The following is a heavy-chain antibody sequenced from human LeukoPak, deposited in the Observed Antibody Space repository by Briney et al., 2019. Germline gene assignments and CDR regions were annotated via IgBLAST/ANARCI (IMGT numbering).Heavy chain of an antibody. J-gene: IGHJ4*02. CDR2: ITSDGSSA. CDR1: GFIFSNYW. CDR3: ARDGSLPDY. Sequence: GGSLRLSCAASGFIFSNYWMHWVRQAPGKGLVWVSRITSDGSSANYADSVKGRFTISRDNAKDTLYLQMNSLRAEDTAVYYCARDGSLPDYWGQGTLVTVSS. V-gene: IGHV3-74*01.